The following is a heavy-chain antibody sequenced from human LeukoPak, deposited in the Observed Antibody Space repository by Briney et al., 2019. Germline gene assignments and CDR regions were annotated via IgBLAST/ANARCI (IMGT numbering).Heavy chain of an antibody. D-gene: IGHD4-17*01. CDR1: GGSISSYY. V-gene: IGHV4-39*07. J-gene: IGHJ4*02. CDR3: STVNY. Sequence: SETLSLTCTVSGGSISSYYWVWIRQPPGKGLEWIGTIYYTGSTFYNPSLKSRVTISIDTSKNQFSLRLTSVTAADTAMYYCSTVNYWGQGTLVTVSS. CDR2: IYYTGST.